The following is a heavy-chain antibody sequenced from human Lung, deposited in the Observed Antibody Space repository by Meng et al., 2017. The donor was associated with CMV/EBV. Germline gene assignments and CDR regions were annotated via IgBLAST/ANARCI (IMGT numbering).Heavy chain of an antibody. CDR3: VSDFGSSWYPNWFDP. D-gene: IGHD6-13*01. Sequence: QVQLQESGPGLVKPSETLSLTCTVSGDSITSYYWSWIRQPDGTGLEWNGRISASGNTRYNHSLKSRVTMSVDTSKNQFSLQLSSETAADTAVYYCVSDFGSSWYPNWFDPWGQGTLVTVSS. CDR1: GDSITSYY. CDR2: ISASGNT. J-gene: IGHJ5*02. V-gene: IGHV4-4*07.